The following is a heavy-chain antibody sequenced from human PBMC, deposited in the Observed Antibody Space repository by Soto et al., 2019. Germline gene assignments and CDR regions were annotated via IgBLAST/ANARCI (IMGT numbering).Heavy chain of an antibody. CDR3: ARDLAAGDH. Sequence: QVQLVQSGAEVKKPGASVKVSCRTSGYTFTHCYIHWVRQAPGQGLEWLGIINPASTSTNYAQEFQGRVTLTMDTSTTTVYMELSGLRTEDTAIFYCARDLAAGDHWGQGTLVTVSS. CDR2: INPASTST. D-gene: IGHD6-13*01. V-gene: IGHV1-46*01. CDR1: GYTFTHCY. J-gene: IGHJ4*02.